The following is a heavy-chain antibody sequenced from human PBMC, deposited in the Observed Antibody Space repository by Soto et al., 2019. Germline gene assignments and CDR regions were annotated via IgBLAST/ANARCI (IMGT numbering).Heavy chain of an antibody. J-gene: IGHJ6*02. D-gene: IGHD2-8*01. Sequence: GGSLRLSCAASGFTFSSYAMSWVRQAPGKGLEWVSAISGSGGSTYYADSVKGRFTISRDNSKNTLYLQMNSLRAEDTAVYYCAKDPMQWVYATPPYGMDVWGQGTTVTVSS. CDR1: GFTFSSYA. V-gene: IGHV3-23*01. CDR3: AKDPMQWVYATPPYGMDV. CDR2: ISGSGGST.